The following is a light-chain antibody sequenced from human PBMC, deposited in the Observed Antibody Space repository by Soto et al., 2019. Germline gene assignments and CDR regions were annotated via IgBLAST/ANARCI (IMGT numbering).Light chain of an antibody. V-gene: IGKV3-20*01. CDR1: QSVRSSY. CDR3: QQYGTSPLPLVGGSPFT. CDR2: GAS. J-gene: IGKJ4*02. Sequence: EIVLTQSPGTLSLSPGERATLSCRASQSVRSSYLAWYQQKPGQGPRLLIFGASSRATGIPDRFSGSGSGTDFTLTISRLEPEECAVYYCQQYGTSPLPLVGGSPFTFGGGTKVEIK.